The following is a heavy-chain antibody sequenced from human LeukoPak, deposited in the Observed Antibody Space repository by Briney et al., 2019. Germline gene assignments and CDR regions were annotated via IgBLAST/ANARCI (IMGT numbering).Heavy chain of an antibody. CDR2: IKQDGSEK. D-gene: IGHD2-15*01. V-gene: IGHV3-7*01. CDR1: GFTFSSYW. CDR3: ARDLGRYCSGGSCSGLYY. Sequence: HPGGSLRLSCAASGFTFSSYWMSWVRQAPGKGLEWVANIKQDGSEKYYVDSVKGRFTISRDNAKNSLYLQMNSLRAEDTAVYYCARDLGRYCSGGSCSGLYYWGQGTLVTVSS. J-gene: IGHJ4*02.